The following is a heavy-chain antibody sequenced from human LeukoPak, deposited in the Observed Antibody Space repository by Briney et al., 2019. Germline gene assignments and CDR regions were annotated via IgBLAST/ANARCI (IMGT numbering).Heavy chain of an antibody. D-gene: IGHD4-11*01. CDR2: TYYNSKWYT. CDR3: ARTSDYGNYAENWFDP. Sequence: SQTLSLTCAISGDSVSTASNAWYWIRQSPSRGLEWLGRTYYNSKWYTDYAVSVSGRTTINPDTSRNQLSLQLSFVTPEDTAVYYCARTSDYGNYAENWFDPWGQGTLVTVSS. V-gene: IGHV6-1*01. J-gene: IGHJ5*02. CDR1: GDSVSTASNA.